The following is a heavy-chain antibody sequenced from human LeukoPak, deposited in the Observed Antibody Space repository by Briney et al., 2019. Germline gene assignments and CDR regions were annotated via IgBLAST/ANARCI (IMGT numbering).Heavy chain of an antibody. CDR3: AACGDGYNYFDY. V-gene: IGHV3-66*01. CDR1: GLTVSSTY. CDR2: FYSGGAT. D-gene: IGHD5-24*01. J-gene: IGHJ4*02. Sequence: GGSLRLSCAASGLTVSSTYMSWVRQAPGKGLEWVSVFYSGGATYYADSVRGRFTISRDNSKNSPYLQMDSLRAEDTAVYYCAACGDGYNYFDYWGQGILVTVSS.